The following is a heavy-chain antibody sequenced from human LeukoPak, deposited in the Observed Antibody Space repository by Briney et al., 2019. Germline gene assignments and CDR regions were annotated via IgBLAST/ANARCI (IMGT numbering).Heavy chain of an antibody. J-gene: IGHJ5*01. V-gene: IGHV3-7*03. CDR2: IKQGGREE. D-gene: IGHD3-10*01. CDR1: EFIFSDYW. CDR3: ARDNGGWFDS. Sequence: GGSLRLSCVASEFIFSDYWMSWVRQAPGKGLEWVAHIKQGGREEKYVGSVKGRFAISRDDAKSSLYLQMDSLSGDDTAVYYCARDNGGWFDSWGRGTLVTVSS.